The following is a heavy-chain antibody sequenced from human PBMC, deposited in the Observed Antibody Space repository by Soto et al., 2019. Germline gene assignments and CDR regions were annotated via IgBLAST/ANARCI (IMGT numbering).Heavy chain of an antibody. V-gene: IGHV4-34*01. J-gene: IGHJ4*02. Sequence: SETLSLTCSIYSGSFSGYYWSWIRQPPGKGLEWIGEISRSGNTNYSPSLESRVSISIDTSKKQFSLNLASVSAADTAVYYCARAPKVSGSSQTRPDFWGQGTLVTVSS. CDR1: SGSFSGYY. D-gene: IGHD6-6*01. CDR2: ISRSGNT. CDR3: ARAPKVSGSSQTRPDF.